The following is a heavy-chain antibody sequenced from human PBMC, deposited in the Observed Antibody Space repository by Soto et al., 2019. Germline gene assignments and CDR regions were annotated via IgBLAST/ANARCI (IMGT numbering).Heavy chain of an antibody. CDR3: ARRELGYYYYGMDV. Sequence: SSVKVSCNASGYTFTSYYMHWVRLAPGQGLEWMGIINPSGGSTSYAQKFQGRVTMTRDTSTSTVYMELSSLRSEDTAVYYCARRELGYYYYGMDVWGQGTTVTVSS. J-gene: IGHJ6*02. CDR1: GYTFTSYY. V-gene: IGHV1-46*03. CDR2: INPSGGST. D-gene: IGHD6-6*01.